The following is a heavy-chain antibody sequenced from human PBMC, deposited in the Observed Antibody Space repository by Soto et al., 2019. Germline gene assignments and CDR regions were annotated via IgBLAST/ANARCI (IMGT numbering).Heavy chain of an antibody. J-gene: IGHJ4*02. CDR3: ATGNVDSMLEY. V-gene: IGHV4-4*02. CDR1: DGSISSYDW. D-gene: IGHD3-3*01. CDR2: MYHSGGA. Sequence: SETLSLTCVVSDGSISSYDWWTWVRQPPGKGLEWIGKMYHSGGADYSPSLKSRVTISADSSKNHFSLRLTGVTAADTAVYYCATGNVDSMLEYWGQGNQVTVSS.